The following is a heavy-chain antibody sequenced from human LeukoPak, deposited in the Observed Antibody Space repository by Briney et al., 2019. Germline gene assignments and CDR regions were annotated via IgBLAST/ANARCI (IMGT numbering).Heavy chain of an antibody. J-gene: IGHJ4*02. CDR2: ISWNSGSI. D-gene: IGHD2-21*02. CDR3: AKEYCGGDCYLDY. V-gene: IGHV3-9*01. CDR1: GFTFDDYA. Sequence: GGSLRLSCAASGFTFDDYAMHWVRQAPGKGLEWVSGISWNSGSIGYADSVKGRFTSSRDNAKNSLYLQMNSLRAEDTALYYCAKEYCGGDCYLDYWGQGTLVTVSS.